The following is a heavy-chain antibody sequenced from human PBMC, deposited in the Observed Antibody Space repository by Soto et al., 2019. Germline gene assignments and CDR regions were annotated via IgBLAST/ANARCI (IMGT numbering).Heavy chain of an antibody. CDR2: IWYDGSNK. V-gene: IGHV3-33*01. J-gene: IGHJ6*02. Sequence: GGSLRLSCAASGVTFSSYGMHWVRQAPGKGLEWVAVIWYDGSNKYYADSVKGRFTISRDNSKNTLYLQMNSLRAEDTAVYYCARGLGSSSWYYYYYYGMDVWGQGTTVTVSS. CDR3: ARGLGSSSWYYYYYYGMDV. CDR1: GVTFSSYG. D-gene: IGHD6-13*01.